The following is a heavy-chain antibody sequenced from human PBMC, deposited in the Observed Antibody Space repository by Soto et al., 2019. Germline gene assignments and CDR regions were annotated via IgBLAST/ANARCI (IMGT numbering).Heavy chain of an antibody. J-gene: IGHJ4*02. V-gene: IGHV4-59*01. CDR3: ARGGSSSWYSG. CDR1: GGSISSYY. D-gene: IGHD6-13*01. Sequence: QVQLQESGPGLVKPSETLSLTCTVSGGSISSYYWSWIRQPPGKGLEWIGYIYYSGSTNYNPSLKRRVTISVDTSKNQFSLKPSSVTAADTAVYYCARGGSSSWYSGWGQGTLVTVSS. CDR2: IYYSGST.